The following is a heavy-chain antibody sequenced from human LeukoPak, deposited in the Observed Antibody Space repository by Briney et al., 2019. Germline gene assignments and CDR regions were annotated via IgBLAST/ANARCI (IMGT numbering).Heavy chain of an antibody. CDR2: INHSGST. V-gene: IGHV4-4*02. J-gene: IGHJ3*02. CDR1: GGSISSSNW. Sequence: SETLSLTCAVSGGSISSSNWWSWVRQPPGKGLEWIGEINHSGSTNYNPSLKSRVTISVDTSKNQFSLKLSSVTAADTAVYYCARAHHIVVVVAATPERDDAFDIWGQGTIVTVSS. CDR3: ARAHHIVVVVAATPERDDAFDI. D-gene: IGHD2-15*01.